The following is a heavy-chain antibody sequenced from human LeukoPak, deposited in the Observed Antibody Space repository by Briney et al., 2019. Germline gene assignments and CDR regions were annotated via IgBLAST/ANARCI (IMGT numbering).Heavy chain of an antibody. Sequence: PGGSLRLSCAASGFTVSSNYMSWVRQAPGKGLEWVSVIYSGGSTYYADSVKGRFTISRDNSKNTLYLQMNSLRAEDTAVYYCARGGYSYGYGTYYYYGMDVWGQGTTVTVSS. CDR2: IYSGGST. D-gene: IGHD5-18*01. CDR3: ARGGYSYGYGTYYYYGMDV. V-gene: IGHV3-53*01. J-gene: IGHJ6*02. CDR1: GFTVSSNY.